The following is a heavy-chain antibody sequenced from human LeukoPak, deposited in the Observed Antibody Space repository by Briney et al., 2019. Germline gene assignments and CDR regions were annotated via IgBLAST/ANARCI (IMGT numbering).Heavy chain of an antibody. CDR3: ARIHSGYEAFDI. V-gene: IGHV3-7*04. D-gene: IGHD5-12*01. J-gene: IGHJ3*02. Sequence: GGSLRLSCAASGFTFSNCWMSWVRQAPGKGLEWVANIKQDGSEKYYVDSVKGRFTISRDNAKNSVYLQMNSLRAEDTAVYYCARIHSGYEAFDIWGQGTMVTVSS. CDR1: GFTFSNCW. CDR2: IKQDGSEK.